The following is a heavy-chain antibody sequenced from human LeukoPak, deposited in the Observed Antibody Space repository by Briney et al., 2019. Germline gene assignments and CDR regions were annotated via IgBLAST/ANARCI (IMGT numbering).Heavy chain of an antibody. V-gene: IGHV3-33*06. D-gene: IGHD6-19*01. J-gene: IGHJ3*02. Sequence: SGGSLRLSCAASGFTFSSYGMHWVRQAPGKGLEWVAVIWYDGSNKYYADSVKGRFTISRDNSKNTLYLQMNSLRAEDTAVYYCAKDVGSSGRGPFDIWGQGTMVTVSS. CDR2: IWYDGSNK. CDR3: AKDVGSSGRGPFDI. CDR1: GFTFSSYG.